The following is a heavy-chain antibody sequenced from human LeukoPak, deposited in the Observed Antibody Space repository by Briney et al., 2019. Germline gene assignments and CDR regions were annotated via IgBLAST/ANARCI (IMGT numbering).Heavy chain of an antibody. CDR3: ARGLNIVVVTARRSKWYFDL. Sequence: SETLSLTCAVYSGSFSDYYWSWIRLSPGKGLEWIGEINHSGSTNYNPSLKSRVTISVDTSKNQFSLRLSSVTAADTAVYYCARGLNIVVVTARRSKWYFDLWGRGTLVTVSS. J-gene: IGHJ2*01. D-gene: IGHD2-21*02. CDR2: INHSGST. V-gene: IGHV4-34*01. CDR1: SGSFSDYY.